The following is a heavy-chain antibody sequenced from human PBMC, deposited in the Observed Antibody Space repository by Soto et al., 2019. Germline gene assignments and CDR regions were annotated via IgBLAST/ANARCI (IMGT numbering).Heavy chain of an antibody. CDR3: AREPPNSLTCKGYYDL. CDR2: VTGSGDST. Sequence: GGSLRLSCAASGFTFSRFAMSWGLQAPGKGLEWVSAVTGSGDSTYYADSVKGRFTISRDNSKNTLYLQVINLRAEDTAVYYCAREPPNSLTCKGYYDLWGQGTVLTV. D-gene: IGHD1-26*01. J-gene: IGHJ4*02. CDR1: GFTFSRFA. V-gene: IGHV3-23*01.